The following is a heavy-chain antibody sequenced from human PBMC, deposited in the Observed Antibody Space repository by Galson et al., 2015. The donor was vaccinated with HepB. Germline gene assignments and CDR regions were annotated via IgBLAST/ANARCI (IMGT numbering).Heavy chain of an antibody. CDR1: GFTFSDYH. V-gene: IGHV3-11*01. CDR2: ISLNSNTI. D-gene: IGHD6-25*01. Sequence: SLRLSCAASGFTFSDYHMSWIRQAPGKGLECVSYISLNSNTIYYADSVKGRFTTSRDNAKNSLYLQMNGLRVEDTAVYYCARAALGWIDPWGQGTLVTVSS. J-gene: IGHJ5*02. CDR3: ARAALGWIDP.